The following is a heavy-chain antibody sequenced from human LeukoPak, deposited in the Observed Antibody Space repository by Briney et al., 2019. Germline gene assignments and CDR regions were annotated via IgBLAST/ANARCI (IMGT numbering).Heavy chain of an antibody. CDR2: IYYSGST. CDR3: ARDMYYYDSSGSRSLAFDI. V-gene: IGHV4-31*03. Sequence: SETLSLTCTVPGGSISSGGYYWSWIRQHPGKGLEWIGYIYYSGSTYYNPSLKSRVTISVDTSKNQFSLKLSSVTAADTAVYYCARDMYYYDSSGSRSLAFDIWGQGTMVTVSS. D-gene: IGHD3-22*01. J-gene: IGHJ3*02. CDR1: GGSISSGGYY.